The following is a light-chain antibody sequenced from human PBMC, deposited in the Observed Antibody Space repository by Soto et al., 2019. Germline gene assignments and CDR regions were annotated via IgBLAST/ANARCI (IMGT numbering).Light chain of an antibody. Sequence: QSVLTQPPSVSGAPGQRVSITGTGSSSNIGARFDVHWYQQLPGTAPKLLISGNNNRPSGVPARFSGSKSGTSASLFITGLRAEDEADYYCQSYDTSLSGWVIFGGGTKLTV. CDR3: QSYDTSLSGWVI. J-gene: IGLJ2*01. V-gene: IGLV1-40*01. CDR2: GNN. CDR1: SSNIGARFD.